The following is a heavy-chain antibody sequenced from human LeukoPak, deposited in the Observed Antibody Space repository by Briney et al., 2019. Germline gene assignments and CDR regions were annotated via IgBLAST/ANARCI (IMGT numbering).Heavy chain of an antibody. CDR1: GFTFSDYY. D-gene: IGHD6-6*01. J-gene: IGHJ4*02. V-gene: IGHV3-11*01. CDR3: ARTQGSIAARYFDY. CDR2: ISSSGSTI. Sequence: GGSLRLSCAASGFTFSDYYMSWIRQAPGKGLEWVSYISSSGSTIYYADSVKGRFTISRDNAKNSLYLQMNSLRAEDTAVHYCARTQGSIAARYFDYWGQGTLVTVSS.